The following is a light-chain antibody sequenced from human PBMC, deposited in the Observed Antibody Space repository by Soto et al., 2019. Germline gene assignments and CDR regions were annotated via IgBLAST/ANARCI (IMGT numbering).Light chain of an antibody. CDR3: SSYSRTTTLVV. Sequence: QSALTQPASVSGSPGQSITISCTGTSSDIGAFTSVSWYQQHPGKAPKLIIYDIIHRPSGVSDRFSGSKSVNTASLTVSGLQPEHEANYYCSSYSRTTTLVVFGGGTKLTVL. V-gene: IGLV2-14*03. J-gene: IGLJ2*01. CDR2: DII. CDR1: SSDIGAFTS.